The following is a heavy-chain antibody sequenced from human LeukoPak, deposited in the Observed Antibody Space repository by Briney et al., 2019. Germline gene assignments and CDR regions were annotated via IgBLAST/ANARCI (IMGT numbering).Heavy chain of an antibody. Sequence: ASVKVSCKGSGYTFTSYYMHWVRQAPGQGLEWMGIINPSGGSTSYAQKFQGRVTMTRDTSTSTVYMELSSLRSEDTAVYYCARPRVGATAVDAFDIWGQGTMVTVSS. CDR1: GYTFTSYY. V-gene: IGHV1-46*01. D-gene: IGHD1-26*01. CDR3: ARPRVGATAVDAFDI. CDR2: INPSGGST. J-gene: IGHJ3*02.